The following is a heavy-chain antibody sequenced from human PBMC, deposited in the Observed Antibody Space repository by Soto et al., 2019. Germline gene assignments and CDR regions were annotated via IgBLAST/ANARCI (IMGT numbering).Heavy chain of an antibody. D-gene: IGHD4-4*01. CDR2: IYYSGST. J-gene: IGHJ6*03. V-gene: IGHV4-39*01. CDR3: AIATVTTNMGYYYYMDV. CDR1: GGSISSSSYY. Sequence: ASETLSLTCTVSGGSISSSSYYWGWIRQPPGKGLEWIGSIYYSGSTYYNPSLKSRVTISVDTSKNQFSMKLSSVTAADTAVYYCAIATVTTNMGYYYYMDVWGKGTTVTVPS.